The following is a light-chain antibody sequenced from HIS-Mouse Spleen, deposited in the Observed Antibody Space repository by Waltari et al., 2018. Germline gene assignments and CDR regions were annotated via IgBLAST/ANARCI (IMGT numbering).Light chain of an antibody. CDR1: SSDVGSSNL. CDR3: CSYAGSSTYV. CDR2: EGS. J-gene: IGLJ1*01. V-gene: IGLV2-23*01. Sequence: QSALTQPASVSGSPGQSITIYCPGTSSDVGSSNLVSWYQQHPGKAPNLMLYEGSKRPSGVSNRFSGSKSGNTASLTISGLQAEDEADYYCCSYAGSSTYVFGTGTKVTVL.